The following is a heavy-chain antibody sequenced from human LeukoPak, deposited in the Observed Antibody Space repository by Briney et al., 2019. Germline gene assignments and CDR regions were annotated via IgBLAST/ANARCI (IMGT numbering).Heavy chain of an antibody. J-gene: IGHJ5*02. CDR3: ARDDGYCSSTSCYNWFDP. D-gene: IGHD2-2*01. CDR2: ISYDGSNK. CDR1: GFTFSSYA. Sequence: GGPLRLSCAASGFTFSSYAMHWVRQAPGKGLEWVAVISYDGSNKYYADSVKGRFTISRDNSKNTLYLQMNSLRAEDTAVYYCARDDGYCSSTSCYNWFDPWGQGTLVTVSS. V-gene: IGHV3-30*04.